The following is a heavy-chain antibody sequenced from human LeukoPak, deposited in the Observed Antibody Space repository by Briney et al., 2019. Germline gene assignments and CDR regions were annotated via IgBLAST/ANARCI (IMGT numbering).Heavy chain of an antibody. V-gene: IGHV3-23*01. CDR3: AKCTSGSYFAEYFQH. CDR2: ISGSGGST. D-gene: IGHD1-26*01. CDR1: GFTFSSSA. J-gene: IGHJ1*01. Sequence: GGSLRLSCAASGFTFSSSAMNWVRQAPGKGLEWVSAISGSGGSTYYADSVKGRFTISRDNSKNTLYLQMNSLRAEDTAVYYCAKCTSGSYFAEYFQHWGQGTLVTVSS.